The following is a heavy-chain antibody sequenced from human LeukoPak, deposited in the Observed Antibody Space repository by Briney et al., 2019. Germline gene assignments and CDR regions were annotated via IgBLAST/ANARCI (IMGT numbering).Heavy chain of an antibody. D-gene: IGHD1-26*01. CDR3: ARGAGRGYFYMDV. Sequence: SETLSLTCTVSGGSISSYYWSWIRQPPGKGREWIGYIYNSVSTNYNPSLKSRVTISVDTSKNQFSLRLSSVTAADTAVYYCARGAGRGYFYMDVWGKGTTVTVSS. V-gene: IGHV4-59*01. J-gene: IGHJ6*03. CDR2: IYNSVST. CDR1: GGSISSYY.